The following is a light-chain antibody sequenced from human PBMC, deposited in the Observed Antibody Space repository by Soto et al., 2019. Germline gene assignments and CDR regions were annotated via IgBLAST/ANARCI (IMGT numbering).Light chain of an antibody. J-gene: IGKJ1*01. CDR3: RQHNTGPWT. CDR1: QGISND. Sequence: DIQMTPSPSSLSASVGDSVTLTCRARQGISNDLGWFQQRPGQAPQRLIYGASTLPSGVPSRCSGSGSGTEFTLTISSLQPEDLATENRRQHNTGPWTFGQGTKVEVK. CDR2: GAS. V-gene: IGKV1-17*01.